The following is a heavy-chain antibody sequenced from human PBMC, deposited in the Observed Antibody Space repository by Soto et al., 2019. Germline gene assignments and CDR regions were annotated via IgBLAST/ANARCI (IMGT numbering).Heavy chain of an antibody. V-gene: IGHV4-34*01. CDR3: TRVHMMYYGAGPYGYFDS. D-gene: IGHD3-10*01. Sequence: SETLSLTCAVHGGSFTGYYWSWIRQPPGKGLEWVGEINHGGSTNYNPSLKSRVTISLDTSKNQFSLNLTSVTAADTAFYYCTRVHMMYYGAGPYGYFDSWGPGTLVTVSS. CDR2: INHGGST. CDR1: GGSFTGYY. J-gene: IGHJ4*02.